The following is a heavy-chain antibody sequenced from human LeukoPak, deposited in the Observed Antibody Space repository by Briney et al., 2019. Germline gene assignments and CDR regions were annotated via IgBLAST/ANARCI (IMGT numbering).Heavy chain of an antibody. CDR3: ARAGDSSGYYLDY. CDR2: IIPIFGTA. D-gene: IGHD3-22*01. Sequence: SVKVSCKASGGTFSSYAISWVRQAPGQGREWMGGIIPIFGTANYAQKFQGRVTITADKSTSTAYMELSSLRSEDTAVYYCARAGDSSGYYLDYWGQGTLVTVSS. CDR1: GGTFSSYA. J-gene: IGHJ4*02. V-gene: IGHV1-69*06.